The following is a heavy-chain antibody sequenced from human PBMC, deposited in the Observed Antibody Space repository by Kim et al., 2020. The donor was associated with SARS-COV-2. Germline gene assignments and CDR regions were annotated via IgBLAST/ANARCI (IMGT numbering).Heavy chain of an antibody. Sequence: GGSLRLSCAVSGFTFRNYYMNWLRQAPGKGLEWISYISRSSETTYYADSVRGRFTISRDNAKNSLYLQMNSLRVEDTAVYYCGRSDYSNNQVDFCGQGTLVTVSS. CDR3: GRSDYSNNQVDF. J-gene: IGHJ4*02. D-gene: IGHD4-4*01. CDR1: GFTFRNYY. CDR2: ISRSSETT. V-gene: IGHV3-48*04.